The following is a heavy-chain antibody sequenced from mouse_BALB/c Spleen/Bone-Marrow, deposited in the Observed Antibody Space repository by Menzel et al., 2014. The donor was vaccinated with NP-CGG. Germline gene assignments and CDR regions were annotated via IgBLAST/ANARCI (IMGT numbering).Heavy chain of an antibody. V-gene: IGHV1-69*01. CDR1: GYTFTDYW. CDR2: IDPYDSET. Sequence: QVHVKQSGAELVMPGASVKMSCKASGYTFTDYWMHWVKQRPEQGLEWIGRIDPYDSETHYNQKFKDKAILTVDKSSSTAYMQLSSLTPEDSAIYYCARYDGCYDYWGQGTTLTVSS. J-gene: IGHJ2*01. CDR3: ARYDGCYDY. D-gene: IGHD2-3*01.